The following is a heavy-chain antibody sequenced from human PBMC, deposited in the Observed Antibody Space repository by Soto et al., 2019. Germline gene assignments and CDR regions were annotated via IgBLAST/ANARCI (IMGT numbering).Heavy chain of an antibody. J-gene: IGHJ6*02. V-gene: IGHV3-11*01. CDR2: ISSSGSTI. CDR1: GFTFSDYY. Sequence: GGSLRLSCAASGFTFSDYYMSWIRQAPGKGLEWVSYISSSGSTIYYADSVKGRFTISRDNAKNSLYLQMNSLRAEDTAVYYCARDAQVSIAAAGISWYYYYGMDVWGQGTTVTVSS. D-gene: IGHD6-13*01. CDR3: ARDAQVSIAAAGISWYYYYGMDV.